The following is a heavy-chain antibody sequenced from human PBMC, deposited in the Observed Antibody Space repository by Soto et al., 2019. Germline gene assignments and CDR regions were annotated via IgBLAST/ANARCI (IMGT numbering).Heavy chain of an antibody. CDR2: IYHSGST. J-gene: IGHJ4*02. Sequence: WETLSLTCAFSVCSISSGYYWGWIRQPPGKGLEWIGSIYHSGSTYYNPSLKSRVTITVDTSKNKCSLKLSSVTAADTAVYYCARLPADGTNGGYWGQGTLVSVS. CDR1: VCSISSGYY. V-gene: IGHV4-38-2*01. CDR3: ARLPADGTNGGY. D-gene: IGHD2-2*01.